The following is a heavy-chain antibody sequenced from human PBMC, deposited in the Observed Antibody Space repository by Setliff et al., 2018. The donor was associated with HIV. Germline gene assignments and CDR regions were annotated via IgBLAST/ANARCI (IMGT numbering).Heavy chain of an antibody. D-gene: IGHD1-1*01. CDR2: INPGDSDS. J-gene: IGHJ4*02. CDR1: GYNFATYY. Sequence: GESLKISCKTSGYNFATYYIVWVRQMPGKGLEWMGRINPGDSDSRYSPSFEGQVTISADKSISTTYLELTSLISDDTAVYYCAREYKGHLGFWGQGTLVTVSS. CDR3: AREYKGHLGF. V-gene: IGHV5-51*01.